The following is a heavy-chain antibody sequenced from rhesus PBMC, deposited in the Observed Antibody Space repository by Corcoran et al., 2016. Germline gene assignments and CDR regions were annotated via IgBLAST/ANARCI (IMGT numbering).Heavy chain of an antibody. CDR1: GGSISDSYY. CDR2: INGSGGGT. CDR3: ARDEDTAGTVSY. D-gene: IGHD5-30*01. V-gene: IGHV4-106*01. J-gene: IGHJ4*01. Sequence: QVQLQESGPGLVKPSETLSLTCTVSGGSISDSYYWSWIRQPPGKGLEWMGRINGSGGGTNANPSLKRRVTISRDTSKNQFSLKLSSVTAADTAVYYCARDEDTAGTVSYWGQGVLVTVSS.